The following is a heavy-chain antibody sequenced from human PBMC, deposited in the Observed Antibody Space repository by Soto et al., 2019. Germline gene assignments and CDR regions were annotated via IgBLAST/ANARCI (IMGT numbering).Heavy chain of an antibody. D-gene: IGHD3-9*01. CDR1: GFTFGGYG. CDR2: MWLNGSSI. J-gene: IGHJ4*02. V-gene: IGHV3-9*01. Sequence: PGGALRLSCADSGFTFGGYGMHWVRQAPGKGLEWVSVMWLNGSSIGYADSVKGRFTISRDNAKNTLYLQMNSLRAEDTALYYSAKDQNYDILTGPSPHFDYWSQGTLVTVPQ. CDR3: AKDQNYDILTGPSPHFDY.